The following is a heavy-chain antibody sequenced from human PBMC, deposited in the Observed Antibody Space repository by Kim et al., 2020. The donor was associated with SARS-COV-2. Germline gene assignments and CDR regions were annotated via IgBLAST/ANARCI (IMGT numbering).Heavy chain of an antibody. CDR1: GDSVSSGSHY. Sequence: SETLSLTCSVSGDSVSSGSHYWGWIRQPPGKGLEWIGSMYYFGDTHYNPSLKSRVTISVDTSKNQVSLILNSVTAADTALYYCARHSPLSGYFDHWGQGTPVTVSS. CDR3: ARHSPLSGYFDH. D-gene: IGHD3-22*01. V-gene: IGHV4-39*01. J-gene: IGHJ4*02. CDR2: MYYFGDT.